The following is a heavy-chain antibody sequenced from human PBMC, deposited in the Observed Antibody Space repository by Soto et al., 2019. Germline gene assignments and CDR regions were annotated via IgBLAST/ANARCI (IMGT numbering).Heavy chain of an antibody. CDR2: IYYSGST. Sequence: SETLSLTCTVSGGSISSSSYYWGWIRQPPGKGLEWIGSIYYSGSTYYNPSLKSRVTISVDTSKNQFSLKLSSVTAADTAVYYCARHSRGIAVACTTPASGHNLFDYWGQGPLVTVSS. J-gene: IGHJ4*02. V-gene: IGHV4-39*01. CDR3: ARHSRGIAVACTTPASGHNLFDY. D-gene: IGHD6-19*01. CDR1: GGSISSSSYY.